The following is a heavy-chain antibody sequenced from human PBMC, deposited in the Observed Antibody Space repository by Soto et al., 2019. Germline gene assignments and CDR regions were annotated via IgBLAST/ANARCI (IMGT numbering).Heavy chain of an antibody. V-gene: IGHV1-18*01. Sequence: QVHLVQSGAEGKKPGASVKVSCQGSGYAFTTYGITWVRQAPGQGLEWMGWISDHNGNTNYAQKLQGRVTVTRDTSTSTAYMELRSLRYDDTAVYYCARGRYGDYWGQGALVTVSS. J-gene: IGHJ4*02. CDR2: ISDHNGNT. CDR3: ARGRYGDY. CDR1: GYAFTTYG. D-gene: IGHD1-1*01.